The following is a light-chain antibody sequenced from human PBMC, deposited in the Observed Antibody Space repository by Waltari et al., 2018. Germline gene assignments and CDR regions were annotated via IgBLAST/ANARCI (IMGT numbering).Light chain of an antibody. CDR3: QQHRNWPIT. Sequence: EIVLTQSPSTLSLSPGERATLSCRAIQNVINFLAWYQQNAGRAPRLLIYYTSKRATGVPTRFSGSGSGTDFTLTISSLEPEDFAVYYCQQHRNWPITFGQGTRLEIK. V-gene: IGKV3-11*01. CDR1: QNVINF. J-gene: IGKJ5*01. CDR2: YTS.